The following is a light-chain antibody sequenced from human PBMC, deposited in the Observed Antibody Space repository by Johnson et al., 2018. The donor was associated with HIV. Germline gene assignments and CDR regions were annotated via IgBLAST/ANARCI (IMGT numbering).Light chain of an antibody. CDR2: DNN. Sequence: QSVLTQPPSVSAAPGQKVTISCSGSSSNIGNNYVSWYQQLPGTAPKLLIYDNNKRPSGIPDRFSGSKSGTSATLAITGLQTGDEADYYCGTWDSSLSADGFGTTTKITAL. CDR1: SSNIGNNY. V-gene: IGLV1-51*01. J-gene: IGLJ1*01. CDR3: GTWDSSLSADG.